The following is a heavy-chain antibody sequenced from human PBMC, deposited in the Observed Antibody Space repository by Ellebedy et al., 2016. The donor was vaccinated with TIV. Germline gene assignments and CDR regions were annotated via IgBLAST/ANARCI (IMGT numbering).Heavy chain of an antibody. J-gene: IGHJ6*02. Sequence: GESLKISCAASGFTFRSYSMHWVRQAPGKGLEWVSVIYSGGSTYYADAVKGRFTISRDNSKNTLYLQMNSLRAEDTAVYYCARDETTMIVGYYYGMDVWGQGTTVTVSS. CDR2: IYSGGST. D-gene: IGHD3-22*01. CDR3: ARDETTMIVGYYYGMDV. CDR1: GFTFRSYS. V-gene: IGHV3-NL1*01.